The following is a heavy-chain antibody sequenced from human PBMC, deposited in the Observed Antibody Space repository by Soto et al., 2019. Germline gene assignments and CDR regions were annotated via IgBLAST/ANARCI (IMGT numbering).Heavy chain of an antibody. CDR2: IKSKAHGATT. Sequence: EVQLVESGGGLVKAGGSLRLSCAASGFTFSDAWLSWVRQAPGKGLECVGRIKSKAHGATTDYTAPVKGRFTISRDDSKNTMYLQMNSLKTDDTGVYYCTTVLAYWGQGTLVTVSS. V-gene: IGHV3-15*01. CDR3: TTVLAY. CDR1: GFTFSDAW. J-gene: IGHJ4*02.